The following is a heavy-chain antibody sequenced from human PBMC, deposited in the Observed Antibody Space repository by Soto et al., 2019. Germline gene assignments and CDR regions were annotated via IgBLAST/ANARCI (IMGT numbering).Heavy chain of an antibody. CDR3: ARGSSIQLIDY. CDR1: GGSISSGGYY. D-gene: IGHD5-18*01. J-gene: IGHJ4*02. CDR2: IYYSGRT. Sequence: QVQLQESGPGLVKPSQTLSLTCTVSGGSISSGGYYWSWIRQHPGKGLEGIGYIYYSGRTYYKPSLKSRVTISVDTSKNQFSLKLSSVTAADTAVYYCARGSSIQLIDYWGQGTLVTVSS. V-gene: IGHV4-31*03.